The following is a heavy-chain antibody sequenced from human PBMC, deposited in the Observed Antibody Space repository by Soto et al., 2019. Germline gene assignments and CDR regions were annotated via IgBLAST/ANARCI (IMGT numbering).Heavy chain of an antibody. D-gene: IGHD3-16*02. Sequence: GESLKISCKGSGYSFTSYWISWVRQMPGKGLEYMGRIDPSDSYTKYSPSFQGHVTISADKSITTAYLQWSSLKASDTAMYYCARLERYSTEENLDYWGQGTLVTVSS. CDR1: GYSFTSYW. J-gene: IGHJ4*02. CDR2: IDPSDSYT. V-gene: IGHV5-10-1*01. CDR3: ARLERYSTEENLDY.